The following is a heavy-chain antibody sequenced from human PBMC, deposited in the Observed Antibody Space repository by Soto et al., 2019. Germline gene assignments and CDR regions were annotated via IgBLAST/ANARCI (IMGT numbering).Heavy chain of an antibody. CDR2: IYYSGST. D-gene: IGHD6-13*01. CDR1: GGSISSSSYY. Sequence: PSETLSLTCTVSGGSISSSSYYWGWIRQPPGKGLEWIGSIYYSGSTYYNPSLKSRVTISVDTSKNQFSLKLSSVTAADTAVYYCASNLYSSSWYPLFFDYWGQGTLVTVSS. CDR3: ASNLYSSSWYPLFFDY. J-gene: IGHJ4*02. V-gene: IGHV4-39*01.